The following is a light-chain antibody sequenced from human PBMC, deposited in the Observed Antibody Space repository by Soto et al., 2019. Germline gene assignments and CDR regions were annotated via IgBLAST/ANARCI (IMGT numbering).Light chain of an antibody. CDR1: QDISSF. Sequence: DIQLTQSPSFLSASVGYRVTVTCRASQDISSFLAWYHQTPGKAPNLLIYAAYTLQSGVPSRFSGSGSGTEFTLTISSLQPEDFATYYCQQLYSYPLTFGGGTKVEIK. J-gene: IGKJ4*01. CDR3: QQLYSYPLT. CDR2: AAY. V-gene: IGKV1-9*01.